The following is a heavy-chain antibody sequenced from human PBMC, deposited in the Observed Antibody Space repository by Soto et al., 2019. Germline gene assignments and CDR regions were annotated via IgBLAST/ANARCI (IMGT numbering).Heavy chain of an antibody. D-gene: IGHD3-10*01. CDR3: ARGWFGPDV. J-gene: IGHJ6*04. CDR2: IDNAGTDS. CDR1: GFTLSGRS. Sequence: EVQLVESGGGLVQPGGSLRLSCAASGFTLSGRSMHWVRQAPGKGLVWVSGIDNAGTDSTYADSVKGRFTSSRDNAKNMLYLQMTSLRVGDTAVYYCARGWFGPDVWGKGTTVTVSS. V-gene: IGHV3-74*01.